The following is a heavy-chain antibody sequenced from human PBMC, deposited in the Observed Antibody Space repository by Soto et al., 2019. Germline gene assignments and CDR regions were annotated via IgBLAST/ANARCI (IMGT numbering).Heavy chain of an antibody. CDR1: GFTFSSYW. CDR3: AREGEGVLRYFDWFGTPDYYYGMDV. CDR2: INSDGSST. D-gene: IGHD3-9*01. Sequence: GGSLRLSCAASGFTFSSYWMHWVRQAPGKGLVWVSRINSDGSSTSYADSVKGRFTISRDNAKNTLYLQMNSLRAEDTAVYYCAREGEGVLRYFDWFGTPDYYYGMDVWGQGTTVTVSS. J-gene: IGHJ6*02. V-gene: IGHV3-74*01.